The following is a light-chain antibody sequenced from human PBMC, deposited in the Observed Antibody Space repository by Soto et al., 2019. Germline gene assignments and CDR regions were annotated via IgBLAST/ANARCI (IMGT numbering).Light chain of an antibody. CDR2: GAS. CDR1: QSVSSSY. CDR3: QQYGSSPRT. J-gene: IGKJ1*01. Sequence: EIVLTQSPGTLSLSPGERATLSCRASQSVSSSYLAWYQQKPGQAPRLLIYGASSRATGIPDRFSGSGSGTDFTLTISRLEPVDFAVYYCQQYGSSPRTFGQGTKVDI. V-gene: IGKV3-20*01.